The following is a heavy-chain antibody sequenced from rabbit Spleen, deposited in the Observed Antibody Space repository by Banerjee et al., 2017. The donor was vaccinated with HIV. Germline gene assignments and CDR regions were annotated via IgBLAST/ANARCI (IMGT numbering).Heavy chain of an antibody. CDR2: INMFTGKS. D-gene: IGHD4-1*01. V-gene: IGHV1S45*01. CDR3: ARETSSGWGVVLYYFSL. Sequence: QEQLEESGGGLVKPEGSLKLSCTASGFSFSNKAVMCWVRQAPGKGLEWIACINMFTGKSVYASWAKGRFIMSRPSSTTVTLQMTSLTVADTATYFCARETSSGWGVVLYYFSLWGPGTLVTVS. J-gene: IGHJ4*01. CDR1: GFSFSNKAV.